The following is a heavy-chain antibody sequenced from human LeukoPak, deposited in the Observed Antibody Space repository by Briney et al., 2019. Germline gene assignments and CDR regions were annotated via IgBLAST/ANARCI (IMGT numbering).Heavy chain of an antibody. CDR1: GFIFSHYT. V-gene: IGHV3-30*04. D-gene: IGHD6-19*01. Sequence: GRSLRLSCAASGFIFSHYTMHWVRQAPGKGLEWVAVISYNGNKKYYADSVKGRFTISRDNSKNTLYLQMNSLRAEDTAVYFCAKDWTHSSGHLGYFDYWGQGTLVTISS. CDR2: ISYNGNKK. J-gene: IGHJ4*02. CDR3: AKDWTHSSGHLGYFDY.